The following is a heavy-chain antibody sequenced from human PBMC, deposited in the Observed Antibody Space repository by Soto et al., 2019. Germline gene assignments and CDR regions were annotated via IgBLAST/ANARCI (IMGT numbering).Heavy chain of an antibody. CDR1: RVSIRTYY. D-gene: IGHD3-10*01. J-gene: IGHJ4*02. CDR2: IYTRRST. V-gene: IGHV4-4*07. CDR3: ARGLLWFGELPTTQIGFDY. Sequence: PSDTLSLTCSLSRVSIRTYYWSWIRQPCGKGRDWIGRIYTRRSTNYNPSLKSRVTMSVDTAKNQLSLKLSSVTAADTAVYYCARGLLWFGELPTTQIGFDYWGQGTLVTVSS.